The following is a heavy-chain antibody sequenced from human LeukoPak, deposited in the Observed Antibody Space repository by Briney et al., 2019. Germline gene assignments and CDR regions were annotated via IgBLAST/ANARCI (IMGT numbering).Heavy chain of an antibody. CDR3: AKIAARDTGEGY. Sequence: ASVKVSCKASGYTFTSNHIHWVRQAPGQGLEWMGVINPSGDSTSYAPNFQGRATVTRDTSTSTVYMELSSLRSEDTAIYYCAKIAARDTGEGYWGQGTLVTVSS. CDR1: GYTFTSNH. CDR2: INPSGDST. J-gene: IGHJ4*02. V-gene: IGHV1-46*01. D-gene: IGHD6-6*01.